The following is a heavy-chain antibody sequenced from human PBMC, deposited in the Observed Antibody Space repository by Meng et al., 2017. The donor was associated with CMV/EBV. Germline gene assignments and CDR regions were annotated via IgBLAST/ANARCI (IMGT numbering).Heavy chain of an antibody. V-gene: IGHV3-73*01. J-gene: IGHJ4*02. CDR1: GFTFSGSA. D-gene: IGHD3-9*01. CDR2: IRSKANSYAT. Sequence: GESLKISCAASGFTFSGSAMHWVRQASGKGLEWVGRIRSKANSYATAYAASVKGRFTIPRDDSKNTAYLQMNSLKTEDTAVYYCTNLNYDTWGQGTLVTVSS. CDR3: TNLNYDT.